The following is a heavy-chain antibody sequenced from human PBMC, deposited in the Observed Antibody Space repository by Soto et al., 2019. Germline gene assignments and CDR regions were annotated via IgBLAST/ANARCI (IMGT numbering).Heavy chain of an antibody. CDR2: IKQDGSVK. CDR1: GFTFSTYW. V-gene: IGHV3-7*05. CDR3: ARDLGWYVLDY. Sequence: PGGSLRLSCAASGFTFSTYWMSLVLQAPGKGLEWVATIKQDGSVKKYVDSVKGRFTISRDNAKNSLYLQMSSLRAEDTAVYYCARDLGWYVLDYWGQGTLVTVSS. J-gene: IGHJ4*02. D-gene: IGHD6-19*01.